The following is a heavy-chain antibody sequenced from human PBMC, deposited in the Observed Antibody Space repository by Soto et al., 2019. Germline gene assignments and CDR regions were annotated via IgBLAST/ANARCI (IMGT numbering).Heavy chain of an antibody. J-gene: IGHJ4*02. V-gene: IGHV1-18*01. CDR3: ARGGATLTSQLDH. CDR1: GYSFTIFG. D-gene: IGHD1-26*01. CDR2: ISGHNGNT. Sequence: GASVKVSCKASGYSFTIFGIVWVRQAPGQGLEWMGWISGHNGNTRYAQHLQDRVTMTTDTSTSTAYMELRSLRPDDTAVYYCARGGATLTSQLDHWGQGTQVTVSS.